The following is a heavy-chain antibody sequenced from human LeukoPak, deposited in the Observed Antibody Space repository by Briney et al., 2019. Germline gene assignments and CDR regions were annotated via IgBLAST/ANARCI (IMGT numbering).Heavy chain of an antibody. J-gene: IGHJ6*03. CDR3: ARSPHYYGSGSYYNPSYYYYMDV. CDR2: IYPGDSDT. V-gene: IGHV5-51*01. D-gene: IGHD3-10*01. CDR1: GYSFTSYW. Sequence: GESLKISCKGSGYSFTSYWIGWVRQMPGKGLEWMGIIYPGDSDTRYSPSFQGQVTISADKSISNAYLQWSSLKASDTAMYYCARSPHYYGSGSYYNPSYYYYMDVWGKGTTVTISS.